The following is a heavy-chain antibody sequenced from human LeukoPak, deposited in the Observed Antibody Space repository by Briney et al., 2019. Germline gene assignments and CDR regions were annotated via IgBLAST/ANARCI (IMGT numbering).Heavy chain of an antibody. D-gene: IGHD3-16*02. CDR2: ISYDGSNK. Sequence: GGSLRLSCAASGFTFSSYGVHWVRQAPGKGLEWVAVISYDGSNKYYADSVKGRFTISRDNSKNTLYLQMNSLRAEDTAVYYCAKDLNRITFGGVIARVFDYWGQGTLVTVSS. V-gene: IGHV3-30*18. J-gene: IGHJ4*02. CDR3: AKDLNRITFGGVIARVFDY. CDR1: GFTFSSYG.